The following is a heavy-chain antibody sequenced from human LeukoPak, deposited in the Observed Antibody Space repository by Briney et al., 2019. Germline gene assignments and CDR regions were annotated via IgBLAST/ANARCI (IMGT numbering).Heavy chain of an antibody. CDR3: ARDLGNSWSVFDY. Sequence: SVKVSYKASGGTFSSYAISWVRQAPGQGLEWMGGIIPIFGTANYAQKFQGRVTITTDESTSTAYMELSSLRSEDTAVYYCARDLGNSWSVFDYWGQGTLVTVSS. D-gene: IGHD4-23*01. CDR2: IIPIFGTA. J-gene: IGHJ4*02. CDR1: GGTFSSYA. V-gene: IGHV1-69*05.